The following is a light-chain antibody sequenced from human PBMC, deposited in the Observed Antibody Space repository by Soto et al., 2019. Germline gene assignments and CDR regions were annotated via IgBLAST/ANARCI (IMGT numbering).Light chain of an antibody. CDR2: DVS. J-gene: IGLJ2*01. CDR3: SSYTSISTPVV. Sequence: QSALTQPASVSGSPGQSITISCTGTSSDIGDYNYVSWYQQYPGKAPKLMIYDVSNRPSGVSNRFSGSKSDNTASLTISGLQAEDEADYYCSSYTSISTPVVFGGGTKVTVL. V-gene: IGLV2-14*01. CDR1: SSDIGDYNY.